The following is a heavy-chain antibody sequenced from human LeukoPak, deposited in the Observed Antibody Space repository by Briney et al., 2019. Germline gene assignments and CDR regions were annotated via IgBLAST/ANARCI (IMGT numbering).Heavy chain of an antibody. CDR1: GLHVSTHY. CDR2: IENGDKA. V-gene: IGHV3-53*01. J-gene: IGHJ4*02. D-gene: IGHD5-12*01. Sequence: GGSLRHSCAASGLHVSTHYMNWVRQAPGKGLEWVSVIENGDKASYADSVKGRFTISSDDSNNKVFLHLNSVRPEDTAVYYCARRGGYSGHDFGGGPEGYLDFWGQGTVVTVSS. CDR3: ARRGGYSGHDFGGGPEGYLDF.